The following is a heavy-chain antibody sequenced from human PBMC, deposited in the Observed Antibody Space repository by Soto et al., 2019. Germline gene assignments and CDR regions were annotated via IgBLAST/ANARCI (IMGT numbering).Heavy chain of an antibody. D-gene: IGHD3-3*01. Sequence: PSETLSLTCAVSGGSISSGGYSWSWIRQPPGKGLEWIGCIYHSGSTYYNPSLKSRVTISVDRSKNQFSLKLSSVTAADTAVYYCARGFWSGLSGMDVWGQGTTVTVSS. CDR2: IYHSGST. CDR1: GGSISSGGYS. CDR3: ARGFWSGLSGMDV. V-gene: IGHV4-30-2*01. J-gene: IGHJ6*02.